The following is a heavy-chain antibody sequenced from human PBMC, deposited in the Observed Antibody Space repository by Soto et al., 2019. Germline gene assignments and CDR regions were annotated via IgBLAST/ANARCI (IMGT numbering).Heavy chain of an antibody. D-gene: IGHD2-15*01. V-gene: IGHV1-69*13. Sequence: GASVKVSCKASGGTFSSYAISWVRQAPGQGLEWMGGIIPIFGTASYAQKFQGRVTITADESTSTAYMELSSLRSEDTAVYYCARTHCSGGSCYPGQGNYYYYGMDVWGQGTTVTVSS. CDR1: GGTFSSYA. CDR3: ARTHCSGGSCYPGQGNYYYYGMDV. CDR2: IIPIFGTA. J-gene: IGHJ6*02.